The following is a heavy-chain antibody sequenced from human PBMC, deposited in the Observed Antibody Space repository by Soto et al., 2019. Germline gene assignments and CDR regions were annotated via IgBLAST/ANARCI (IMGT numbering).Heavy chain of an antibody. V-gene: IGHV1-8*01. J-gene: IGHJ4*02. CDR3: ARERGSVTASD. CDR2: LNPNSGNT. D-gene: IGHD3-10*01. CDR1: GYTFTSYD. Sequence: QVQLVQSGAEVKKPGASVKVSCKASGYTFTSYDINWVRQATGQGLEWMGWLNPNSGNTGYAQKFQGRVTMTRNTSISTAYMELNRLRSEDTAVYSWARERGSVTASDWGQGTLVTVSS.